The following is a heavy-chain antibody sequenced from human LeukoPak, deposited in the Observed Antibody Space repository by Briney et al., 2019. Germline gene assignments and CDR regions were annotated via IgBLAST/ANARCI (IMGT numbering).Heavy chain of an antibody. J-gene: IGHJ3*02. V-gene: IGHV3-49*04. D-gene: IGHD5-12*01. CDR1: GFTFGDYA. Sequence: PGGSLRLSCTTSGFTFGDYAMSWVRQAPGKGLEWLGFVRSKTYGGTTEYAASVKGRFTISRDDSKSIAYLQINSLITEDTAMYHRTRDALRGSGLFSGDAFDIWGQGTVVTVSS. CDR2: VRSKTYGGTT. CDR3: TRDALRGSGLFSGDAFDI.